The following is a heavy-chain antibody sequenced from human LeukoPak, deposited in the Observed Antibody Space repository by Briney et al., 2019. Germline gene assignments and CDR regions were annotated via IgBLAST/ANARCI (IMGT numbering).Heavy chain of an antibody. CDR3: ARDKREPRYAFDI. CDR2: INHSGST. CDR1: GGSLSGYY. J-gene: IGHJ3*02. V-gene: IGHV4-34*01. Sequence: SETLSLTCAVYGGSLSGYYWSWIRQPPGKGLEWIGEINHSGSTNYNPSLKSRVTISVDKSKNQFSLKLSSVTAADTAVYYCARDKREPRYAFDIWGQGTMVTVSS. D-gene: IGHD1-26*01.